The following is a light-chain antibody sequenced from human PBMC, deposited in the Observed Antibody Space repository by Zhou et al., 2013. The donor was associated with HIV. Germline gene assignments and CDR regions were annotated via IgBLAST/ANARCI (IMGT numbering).Light chain of an antibody. J-gene: IGKJ1*01. CDR2: FSS. CDR3: QQSYSTPRT. V-gene: IGKV2-28*01. CDR1: QSLLDSNGFNH. Sequence: IVIVQSPVSLPVTPGESASISCRSNQSLLDSNGFNHLNWYAQKAGQSPQLVIYFSSFRASGAPDRFSGSGSGTDFTLTINSLQPEDFATYYCQQSYSTPRTFGQGTKVEFK.